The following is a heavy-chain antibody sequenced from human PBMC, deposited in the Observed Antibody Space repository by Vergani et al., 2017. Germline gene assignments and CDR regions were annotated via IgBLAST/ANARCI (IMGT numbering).Heavy chain of an antibody. J-gene: IGHJ6*03. CDR2: IIPIFGTA. Sequence: QVQLVQSGAEVKKPGSSVKVSCKASGGTFSSYAISWVRQAPGQGLEWMGGIIPIFGTANYARKFQGRVTITADESTSTAYMELSSLRSEDTAVYYCARALYYDFWIGSDRYYYYMDVWGKGTTVTVSS. CDR1: GGTFSSYA. CDR3: ARALYYDFWIGSDRYYYYMDV. D-gene: IGHD3-3*01. V-gene: IGHV1-69*01.